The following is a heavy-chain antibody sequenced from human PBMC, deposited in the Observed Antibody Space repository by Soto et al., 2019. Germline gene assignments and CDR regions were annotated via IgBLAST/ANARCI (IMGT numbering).Heavy chain of an antibody. CDR2: INAGNGNT. J-gene: IGHJ3*02. CDR1: GYTFTSYA. V-gene: IGHV1-3*01. CDR3: ARSHDCSSTSCYGRVAFDI. Sequence: ASVKVSCKASGYTFTSYAMHWVRQAPGQRLEWMGWINAGNGNTKYSQKFQGRVTITRDTSASTAYMELSSLRSEDTAVYYCARSHDCSSTSCYGRVAFDIWGQGTMVTVSS. D-gene: IGHD2-2*01.